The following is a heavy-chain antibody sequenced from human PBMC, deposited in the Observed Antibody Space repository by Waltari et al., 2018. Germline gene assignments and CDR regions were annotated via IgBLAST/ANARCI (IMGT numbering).Heavy chain of an antibody. D-gene: IGHD1-20*01. J-gene: IGHJ6*03. Sequence: QVQLVQSGAEVKKPGASVKVSCKASGYTFTGYYMHWVRQAPGQGLEWMGWFNPNSGGTNYAQQFQGRVTMTRDTSISTAYMELSRLRSDDTAVYYCARPVSKRYYYYMDVWGKGTTVTVSS. CDR1: GYTFTGYY. CDR3: ARPVSKRYYYYMDV. V-gene: IGHV1-2*02. CDR2: FNPNSGGT.